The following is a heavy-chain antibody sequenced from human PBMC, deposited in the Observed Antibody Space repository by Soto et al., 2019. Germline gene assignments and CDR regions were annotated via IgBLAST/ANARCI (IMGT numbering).Heavy chain of an antibody. CDR2: IRGDNGDI. J-gene: IGHJ4*02. CDR1: GFTLSSHG. D-gene: IGHD2-8*01. Sequence: GASVKVSCKASGFTLSSHGISWVRQAPGQGLEWMGWIRGDNGDINNAQKFQGRITMTTDTFTDTAYMELRSLRSDDTAVYYCARDLRGSCTTDECSYFDFWGQGXLVTVSS. V-gene: IGHV1-18*04. CDR3: ARDLRGSCTTDECSYFDF.